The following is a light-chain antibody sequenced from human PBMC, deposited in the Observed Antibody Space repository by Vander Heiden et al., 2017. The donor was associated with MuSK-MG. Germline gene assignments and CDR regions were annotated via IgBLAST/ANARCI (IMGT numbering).Light chain of an antibody. Sequence: DIQMTQSPSSLSASVGDRVTITCRASQSISRYLNWYQQKPGKAPKLLIYAASSLQSGVPSRFSGSGSGTDFTLTISRLQPEDFATYYCQQRDSRALTFGGRTKVELK. CDR3: QQRDSRALT. CDR2: AAS. V-gene: IGKV1-39*01. J-gene: IGKJ4*01. CDR1: QSISRY.